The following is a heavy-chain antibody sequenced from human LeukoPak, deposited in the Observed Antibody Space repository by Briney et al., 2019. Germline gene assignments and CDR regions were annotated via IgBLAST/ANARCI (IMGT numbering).Heavy chain of an antibody. J-gene: IGHJ4*02. V-gene: IGHV3-74*01. CDR2: INSDGRST. CDR1: GFTFSNYW. D-gene: IGHD3-22*01. Sequence: GGSLRFSCAASGFTFSNYWMHWVRQGPGKGLVWVSRINSDGRSTTYADSVKGRFTISRDNAKSTLYLQMNSLRAEDTAVYYCARGGSAYSYDFWGQGTLVTVYS. CDR3: ARGGSAYSYDF.